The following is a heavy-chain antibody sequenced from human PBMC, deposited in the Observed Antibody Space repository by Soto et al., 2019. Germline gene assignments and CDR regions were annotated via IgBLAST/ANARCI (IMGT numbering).Heavy chain of an antibody. Sequence: EVQLLESGGGLVQPGGSLRLSCAASGFTFTSYAMSWVRQAPGKGLEWVSGISATGGSTYYADSAKGRFTISRDNSRNTLYLQMNSLRAEDTALYYCEKGGYCTSISCPRWFDPWGQGTLVTVSS. D-gene: IGHD2-2*01. CDR3: EKGGYCTSISCPRWFDP. J-gene: IGHJ5*02. CDR1: GFTFTSYA. CDR2: ISATGGST. V-gene: IGHV3-23*01.